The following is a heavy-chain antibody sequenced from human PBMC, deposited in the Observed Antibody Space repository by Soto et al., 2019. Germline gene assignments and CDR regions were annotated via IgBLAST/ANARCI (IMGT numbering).Heavy chain of an antibody. V-gene: IGHV3-11*06. CDR2: ISSSSSYT. D-gene: IGHD2-2*01. CDR1: GFTFSDYY. J-gene: IGHJ6*02. CDR3: ARSHDRYCSSTSCSLPYYYYYGMDV. Sequence: GSLRLSCAASGFTFSDYYMSWIRQAPGKGLEWVSYISSSSSYTNYADSVKGRFTISRDNAKNSLYLQMNSLRAEDTAVYYCARSHDRYCSSTSCSLPYYYYYGMDVWGQGTTVTVSS.